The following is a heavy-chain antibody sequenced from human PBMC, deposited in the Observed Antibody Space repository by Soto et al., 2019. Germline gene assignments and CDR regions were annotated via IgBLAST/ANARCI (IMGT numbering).Heavy chain of an antibody. CDR2: IYSGGST. CDR1: GFTFSSND. D-gene: IGHD6-19*01. CDR3: AARPFLAVAP. V-gene: IGHV3-53*01. Sequence: EVPLVESGGGLIQPGGSLRLSCAASGFTFSSNDMNWVRQAPGKGLEWVSLIYSGGSTYYADSVKGRFTISRDNSKYTSYLQMSSLLADVSAVYYCAARPFLAVAPWGQGTMVSVSS. J-gene: IGHJ3*01.